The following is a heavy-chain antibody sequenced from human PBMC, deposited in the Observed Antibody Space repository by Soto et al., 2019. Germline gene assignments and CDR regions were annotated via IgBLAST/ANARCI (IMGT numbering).Heavy chain of an antibody. CDR1: GFTFSSYA. V-gene: IGHV3-30-3*01. CDR3: ARDKYSYGPFDY. D-gene: IGHD5-18*01. J-gene: IGHJ4*02. CDR2: ISYDGSNK. Sequence: SGGSLRLSCAASGFTFSSYAMHWVRQAPGKGLEWVAVISYDGSNKYYADSVKGRFTISRDNSKNTLYLQMNSLRAEDTAVYYCARDKYSYGPFDYWGQGTLVTVSS.